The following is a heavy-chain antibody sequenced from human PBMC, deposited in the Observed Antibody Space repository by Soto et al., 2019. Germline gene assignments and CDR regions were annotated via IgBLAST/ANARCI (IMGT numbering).Heavy chain of an antibody. D-gene: IGHD3-22*01. CDR2: IDWEDEK. CDR1: RFSLGASDVC. J-gene: IGHJ4*02. V-gene: IGHV2-70*11. Sequence: SGPTLVNPTQTLTLTSIFSRFSLGASDVCVSWIRQPPGKALEWLARIDWEDEKYYSTSLKTRLTISKDTSKNQVVLTMANMDPVDTATYYCARMRPTEDTDGYHSYLDYWGQGTPVTVSS. CDR3: ARMRPTEDTDGYHSYLDY.